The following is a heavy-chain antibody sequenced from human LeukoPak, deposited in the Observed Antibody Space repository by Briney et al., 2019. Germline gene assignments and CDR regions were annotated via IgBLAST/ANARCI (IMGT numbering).Heavy chain of an antibody. Sequence: SETLSLTCTVSGGSISSGDYYWSWTRQPPGKGLEWVGYIYYSGSTYYNPSLKSRVTISVDTSKNQFSLKLSSVTAADTAVYYCARGVAEVGTKRLWFDPWGQGTLVTVSS. CDR1: GGSISSGDYY. CDR3: ARGVAEVGTKRLWFDP. D-gene: IGHD6-19*01. CDR2: IYYSGST. V-gene: IGHV4-30-4*08. J-gene: IGHJ5*02.